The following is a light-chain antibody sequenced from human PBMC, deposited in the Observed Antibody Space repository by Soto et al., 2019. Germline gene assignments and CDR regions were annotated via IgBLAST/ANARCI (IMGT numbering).Light chain of an antibody. CDR2: AAS. Sequence: DIQMTQSPSSLSASVGDRVTITCRASQIISGYLNWYQQKPGKAPNLLIYAASSLQSGVPSRFSGSGSGTDFTLNISSLQPEDFATYYCQQRYSTPQTFGQGTKVDNK. V-gene: IGKV1-39*01. CDR3: QQRYSTPQT. CDR1: QIISGY. J-gene: IGKJ1*01.